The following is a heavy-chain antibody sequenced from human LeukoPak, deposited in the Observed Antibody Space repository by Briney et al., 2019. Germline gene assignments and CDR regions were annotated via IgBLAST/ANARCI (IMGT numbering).Heavy chain of an antibody. Sequence: GGSLRLSCAASGFTFSSYSMNWVRQAPGKGLEWVSSISSRSSYIYYADSVKGRFTISRDNAKNSLYLQMNSLRAEDTAVYYCARQALVIAVYWGQGTLVTVSS. CDR2: ISSRSSYI. CDR1: GFTFSSYS. D-gene: IGHD6-19*01. V-gene: IGHV3-21*01. J-gene: IGHJ4*02. CDR3: ARQALVIAVY.